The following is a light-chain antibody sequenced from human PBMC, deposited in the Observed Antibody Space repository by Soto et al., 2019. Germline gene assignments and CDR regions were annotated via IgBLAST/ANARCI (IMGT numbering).Light chain of an antibody. J-gene: IGKJ1*01. CDR1: QTININY. Sequence: EVVLTQSPGTLSLSPGERATLSCRASQTININYLAWYQQKPGQAPRLLMSGASNRASGIPDRFSGRGSGTESTLNINRLEPEDFAMYYCQQYNTSPRTVGQGTKVEVK. V-gene: IGKV3-20*01. CDR2: GAS. CDR3: QQYNTSPRT.